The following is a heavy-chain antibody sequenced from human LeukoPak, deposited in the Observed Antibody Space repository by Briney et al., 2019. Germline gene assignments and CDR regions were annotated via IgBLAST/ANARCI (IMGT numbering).Heavy chain of an antibody. CDR2: ITGGGLHT. CDR3: AKGLRIPSN. V-gene: IGHV3-23*01. J-gene: IGHJ4*02. CDR1: GFTFSDYG. D-gene: IGHD2-21*01. Sequence: GVSLRLSCAASGFTFSDYGMTWVRQTPGNGLEWVSSITGGGLHTYYVDSVKGRFVISRDNSKTTLYLQMNSLRTEDTAVYYCAKGLRIPSNWGQGIMVTVSS.